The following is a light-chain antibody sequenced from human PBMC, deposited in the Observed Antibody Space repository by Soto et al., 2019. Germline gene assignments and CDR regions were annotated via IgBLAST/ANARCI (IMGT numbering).Light chain of an antibody. CDR1: SGHSTYA. Sequence: QPVLTQSPSASASLGASVKFTCTLSSGHSTYAIAWHQQQPDKGPRYLMKVYSDGSHKKGDGIPDRFSGSSSGAERYLTISSLQSEDEADYYCQTWGTGIVVFGGGTQLTVL. V-gene: IGLV4-69*01. CDR2: VYSDGSH. J-gene: IGLJ2*01. CDR3: QTWGTGIVV.